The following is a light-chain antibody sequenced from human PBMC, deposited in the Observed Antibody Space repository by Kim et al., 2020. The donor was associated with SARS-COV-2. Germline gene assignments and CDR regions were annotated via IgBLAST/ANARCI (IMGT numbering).Light chain of an antibody. J-gene: IGKJ5*01. V-gene: IGKV3-15*01. Sequence: SPGETATLSCRASPSVSSNLAWYQQKPGQAPRLLLYGASTRATGVPARFSGSGSGTEFTLTISSLQSEDSAVYYCQQFYNWPPITFGQGTRLEIK. CDR2: GAS. CDR3: QQFYNWPPIT. CDR1: PSVSSN.